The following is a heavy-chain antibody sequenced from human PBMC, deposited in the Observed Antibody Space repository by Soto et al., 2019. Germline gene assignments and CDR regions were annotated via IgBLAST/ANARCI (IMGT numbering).Heavy chain of an antibody. CDR2: IIPIFGTA. CDR1: GGTFSSYA. J-gene: IGHJ4*02. D-gene: IGHD5-18*01. Sequence: ASVKVSCKASGGTFSSYAISWVRQAPGQGLEWMGGIIPIFGTANYAQKFQGRVTITADESTSTAYMELSSLRSEDTAVYYCARSLDTAMVTADYWGQGTLVTVSS. CDR3: ARSLDTAMVTADY. V-gene: IGHV1-69*13.